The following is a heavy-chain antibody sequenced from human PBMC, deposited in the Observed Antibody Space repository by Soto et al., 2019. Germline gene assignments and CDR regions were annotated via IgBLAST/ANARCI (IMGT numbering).Heavy chain of an antibody. CDR2: VNFNNAHR. CDR3: ARERDTAMAPYFDL. J-gene: IGHJ4*02. Sequence: QVQLLQSGPELKKPGASVKVSCEASGYTFRSFGITWVRQAPGQGLEWMAWVNFNNAHRKYSQKFQGRLTMTTDTFTGIAYMELRTLRSDDTAVYYCARERDTAMAPYFDLWGQGTLVTVSS. CDR1: GYTFRSFG. D-gene: IGHD5-18*01. V-gene: IGHV1-18*01.